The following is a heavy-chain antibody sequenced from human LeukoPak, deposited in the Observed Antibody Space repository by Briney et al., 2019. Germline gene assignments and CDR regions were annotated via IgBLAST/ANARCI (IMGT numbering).Heavy chain of an antibody. CDR3: AMSYYYYTSGSYWSFDS. D-gene: IGHD3-10*01. V-gene: IGHV3-23*01. Sequence: HAGRSLRLSCAASGFTFSSYAMTWVRQAPGKGLEWVSGISAIGDSTYYADSVKGRFTISRDNSKNTLYLQMNSLRAEDTAVYYCAMSYYYYTSGSYWSFDSWGQGTLVTVSS. CDR1: GFTFSSYA. J-gene: IGHJ4*02. CDR2: ISAIGDST.